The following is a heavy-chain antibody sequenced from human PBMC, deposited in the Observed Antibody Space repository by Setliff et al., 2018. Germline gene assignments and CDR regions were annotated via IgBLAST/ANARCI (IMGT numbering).Heavy chain of an antibody. D-gene: IGHD2-21*01. V-gene: IGHV4-31*03. CDR3: ARGRYWFAPNWFDP. CDR2: IYETGTT. J-gene: IGHJ5*02. Sequence: SETLSLTCTVSGGSISSGGYYWTWIRQHPGKGLEWIGYIYETGTTYYNPSLKSRFTISIDTSKNQFSLRLDSVTAADTAVYYCARGRYWFAPNWFDPWGQGTLVTVYS. CDR1: GGSISSGGYY.